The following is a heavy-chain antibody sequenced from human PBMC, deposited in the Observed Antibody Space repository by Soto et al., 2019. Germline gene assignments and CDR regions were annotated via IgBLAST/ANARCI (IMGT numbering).Heavy chain of an antibody. J-gene: IGHJ3*02. CDR2: IYSGGST. CDR3: APTPDYYDRSGYYIRSAFDI. CDR1: GFTFSSYT. V-gene: IGHV3-53*01. D-gene: IGHD3-22*01. Sequence: GGSLILSCEASGFTFSSYTMIWVRQAPGKGLESVSVIYSGGSTYYADSVKGRFTISRDNSKNTLCLQMNSLIAEDTAVYYCAPTPDYYDRSGYYIRSAFDIWGQGTMV.